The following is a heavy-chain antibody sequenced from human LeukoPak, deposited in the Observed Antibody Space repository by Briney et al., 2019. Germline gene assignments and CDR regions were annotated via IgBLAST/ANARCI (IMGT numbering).Heavy chain of an antibody. Sequence: PSETLSLTCDVYGGSFSGYYWSWIRQPPGKGLEWIGEINHSGSTNYNPSLKSRVTISVDTSKNQFSLKLSSVTAADTAVYYCARGRRYCSSTSCYLNWFDPWGQGTLVTVSS. V-gene: IGHV4-34*01. D-gene: IGHD2-2*01. J-gene: IGHJ5*02. CDR2: INHSGST. CDR3: ARGRRYCSSTSCYLNWFDP. CDR1: GGSFSGYY.